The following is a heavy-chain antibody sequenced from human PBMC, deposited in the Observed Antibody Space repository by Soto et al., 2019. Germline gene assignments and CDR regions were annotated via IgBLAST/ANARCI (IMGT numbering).Heavy chain of an antibody. J-gene: IGHJ6*02. Sequence: GGSLRLSCAASGFTFSSYSMNWVRQAPGKGLEWVSSISSSSSYIYYADSVKGRFTISRDNAKNSLYLQMNSLRAEDTAVYYCARGPERYYYGMDVWGPGTTVTVSS. V-gene: IGHV3-21*01. CDR2: ISSSSSYI. CDR1: GFTFSSYS. CDR3: ARGPERYYYGMDV.